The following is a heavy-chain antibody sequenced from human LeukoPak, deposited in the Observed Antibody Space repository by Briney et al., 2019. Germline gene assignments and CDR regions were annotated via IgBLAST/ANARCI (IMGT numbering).Heavy chain of an antibody. V-gene: IGHV3-13*01. D-gene: IGHD3-3*01. CDR3: ARAQPYYDFWSGYYHYYFDY. J-gene: IGHJ4*02. Sequence: PGGSLRLSCAASGFTFSSYDMHWVRQATGKGLEWVSAIGTAGDTYYPGSVKGRFTISRENAKNSLYLQMNSLRAGDTAVYYCARAQPYYDFWSGYYHYYFDYWGQGTLVTVSS. CDR2: IGTAGDT. CDR1: GFTFSSYD.